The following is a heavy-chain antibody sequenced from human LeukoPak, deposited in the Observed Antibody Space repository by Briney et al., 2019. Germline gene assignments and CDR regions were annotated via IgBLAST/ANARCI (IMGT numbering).Heavy chain of an antibody. CDR3: ARDLQSQTFWGGSTYYFDY. CDR1: GYTFTGYY. Sequence: EASVKVSCKASGYTFTGYYMHWVRQAPGQGLEWMGWINPNSGGTNYAQKFQGRVTMTRDTSISTAYMELSRLRSDDTAVYYCARDLQSQTFWGGSTYYFDYWGQGTLVTVSS. D-gene: IGHD3-3*01. CDR2: INPNSGGT. J-gene: IGHJ4*02. V-gene: IGHV1-2*02.